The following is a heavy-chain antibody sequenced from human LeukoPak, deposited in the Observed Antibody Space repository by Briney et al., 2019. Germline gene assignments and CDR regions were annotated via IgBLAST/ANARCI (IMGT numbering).Heavy chain of an antibody. V-gene: IGHV3-23*01. Sequence: ISCSGGSTYYADSVKGRFTISRDNSKNTLYLQMNSLRAEDTAVYYCAKELYDYVWGSYRYFGYWGQGTLVTVSS. CDR3: AKELYDYVWGSYRYFGY. D-gene: IGHD3-16*02. CDR2: ISCSGGST. J-gene: IGHJ4*02.